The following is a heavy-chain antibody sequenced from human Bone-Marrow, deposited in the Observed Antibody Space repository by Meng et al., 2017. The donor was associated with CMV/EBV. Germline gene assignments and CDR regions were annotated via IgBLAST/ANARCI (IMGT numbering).Heavy chain of an antibody. CDR2: ISWNSGSI. Sequence: GGSLRLSCAASGFTFDDYAMHWVRQAPGKGLEWVSGISWNSGSIGYADSVKGRFTISRDNAKNTLYLQMSRLRAEDTAVYYCARMTCTNGVCYDEVFDIWGQGTMVTVSS. V-gene: IGHV3-9*01. CDR3: ARMTCTNGVCYDEVFDI. D-gene: IGHD2-8*01. CDR1: GFTFDDYA. J-gene: IGHJ3*02.